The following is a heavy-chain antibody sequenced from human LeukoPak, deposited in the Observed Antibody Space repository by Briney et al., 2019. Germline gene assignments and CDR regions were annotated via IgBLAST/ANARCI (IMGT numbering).Heavy chain of an antibody. Sequence: SETLSLTCTVSGGSLSPSYWSSVWHPPRKGLGWIGNICHTGTTRYNPSLNSRVTISVETSKTPFALRLNSVTAADTAIYYCARLDSGDHGNIPHWGQGTLVTVSS. CDR1: GGSLSPSY. CDR3: ARLDSGDHGNIPH. J-gene: IGHJ1*01. D-gene: IGHD1-26*01. V-gene: IGHV4-59*08. CDR2: ICHTGTT.